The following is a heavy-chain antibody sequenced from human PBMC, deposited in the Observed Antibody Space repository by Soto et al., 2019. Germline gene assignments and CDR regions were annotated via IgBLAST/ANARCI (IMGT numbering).Heavy chain of an antibody. CDR3: ARVKEDSGYDAAYYGMDV. D-gene: IGHD5-12*01. J-gene: IGHJ6*02. V-gene: IGHV1-18*04. Sequence: ASVKVSCKASGYTFTSYGISWVRQAPGQGLEWMGWTSVYNGNTNYAQKLQGRVTMTTDTSTSTAHVKLRSLRSEDTAVYYCARVKEDSGYDAAYYGMDVWGQGTTVTVSS. CDR1: GYTFTSYG. CDR2: TSVYNGNT.